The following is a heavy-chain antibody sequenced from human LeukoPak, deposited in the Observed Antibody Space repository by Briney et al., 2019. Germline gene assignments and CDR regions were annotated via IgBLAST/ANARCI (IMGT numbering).Heavy chain of an antibody. CDR3: ARDRGYSSSWNDAFDI. Sequence: SVKVSCRASGGTFSSYAISWVRQAPGQGLEWMGGIIPIFGTANYAQKFQGRVTITADESTSTAYMELSSLRSEDTAVYYCARDRGYSSSWNDAFDIWGQGTMVTVSS. CDR2: IIPIFGTA. CDR1: GGTFSSYA. V-gene: IGHV1-69*13. J-gene: IGHJ3*02. D-gene: IGHD6-13*01.